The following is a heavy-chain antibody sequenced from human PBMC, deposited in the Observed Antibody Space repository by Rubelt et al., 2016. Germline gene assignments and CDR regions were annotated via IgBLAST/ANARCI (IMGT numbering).Heavy chain of an antibody. D-gene: IGHD2-15*01. CDR3: ARGLVADVNWFDP. J-gene: IGHJ5*02. CDR2: IYYSGST. CDR1: GGSISGSSYY. Sequence: QLQLQESGPGLVKPSETLSLTCTVSGGSISGSSYYWGWIRQPPGKGLEWIGSIYYSGSTYYNPSLKSRVTISVDTSKNQFSLKLSSVTAADTAVYYCARGLVADVNWFDPWGQGTLVTVSS. V-gene: IGHV4-39*07.